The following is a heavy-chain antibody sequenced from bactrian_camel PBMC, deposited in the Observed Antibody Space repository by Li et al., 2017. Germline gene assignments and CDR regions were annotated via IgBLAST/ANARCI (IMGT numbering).Heavy chain of an antibody. Sequence: HVQLVESGGGSVQVGGSLNLSCVATSGYSYSTYCMGWFRQGPGTEREGVAGIEDDGRISYADAVKGRFTISQDSARNTVYLQMNNLQPEDTATYYCAEGRGSRGEHCYTLNYWGQGTQVTVS. CDR2: IEDDGRI. V-gene: IGHV3S53*01. D-gene: IGHD2*01. J-gene: IGHJ4*01. CDR1: GYSYSTYC. CDR3: AEGRGSRGEHCYTLNY.